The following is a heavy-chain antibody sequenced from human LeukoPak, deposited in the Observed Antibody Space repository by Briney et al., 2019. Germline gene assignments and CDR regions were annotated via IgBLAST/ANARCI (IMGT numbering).Heavy chain of an antibody. CDR3: ARRWNYGRNYYIDV. J-gene: IGHJ6*03. D-gene: IGHD1-7*01. V-gene: IGHV4-34*01. Sequence: SETLSLTYAVYGGSFSNYYWSWIRQPPGKGLEWIGEINDSGRTNYNPSLMSRVTVSVDTSKNQFSLRLTSVTATDTAVYHCARRWNYGRNYYIDVWGNGATVSVSS. CDR1: GGSFSNYY. CDR2: INDSGRT.